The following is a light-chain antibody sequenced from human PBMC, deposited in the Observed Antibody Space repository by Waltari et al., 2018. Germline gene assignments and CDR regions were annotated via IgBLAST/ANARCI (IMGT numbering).Light chain of an antibody. V-gene: IGKV3-20*01. CDR3: QQYGNSPYT. CDR2: SAS. Sequence: IVLTQSPGTLSLSPGERPSLFCRASQSVRSNFLAWYQQKPGQAPRLLIYSASSRATGIPDRFSGSGSGTDFTLTISRLEPEDFAVYYCQQYGNSPYTFGQGTKREI. CDR1: QSVRSNF. J-gene: IGKJ2*01.